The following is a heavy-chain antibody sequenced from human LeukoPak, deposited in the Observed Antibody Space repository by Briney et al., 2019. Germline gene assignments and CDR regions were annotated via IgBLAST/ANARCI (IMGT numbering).Heavy chain of an antibody. Sequence: PSETLSLXCNVSGGSINTANYYWTWTRQPPGKGLEWIGYISYSGTPYYNPSLNSRVTISLDTSKNQFSLKLNSVTAADTAMYYCARDRYGDFEDYWGHGTLVTVSS. CDR3: ARDRYGDFEDY. CDR1: GGSINTANYY. D-gene: IGHD4-17*01. J-gene: IGHJ4*01. V-gene: IGHV4-30-4*08. CDR2: ISYSGTP.